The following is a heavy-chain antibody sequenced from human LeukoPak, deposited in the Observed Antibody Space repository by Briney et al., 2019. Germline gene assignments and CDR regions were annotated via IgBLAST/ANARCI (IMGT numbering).Heavy chain of an antibody. CDR3: SRDLRGPRDY. Sequence: PGGSLRLSCAASGFTFSSYGMHWVRQAPGKGLEWVAFIRYDGSNKYYADSVKGRFTISRDNTKNTLYLQMDSLRGEDTAVYYCSRDLRGPRDYWGQGTLVTVSS. J-gene: IGHJ4*02. D-gene: IGHD3-10*01. CDR2: IRYDGSNK. V-gene: IGHV3-30*02. CDR1: GFTFSSYG.